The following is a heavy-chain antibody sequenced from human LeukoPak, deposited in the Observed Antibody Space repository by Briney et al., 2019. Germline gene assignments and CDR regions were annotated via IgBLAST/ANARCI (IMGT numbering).Heavy chain of an antibody. J-gene: IGHJ4*02. CDR1: GGTFSTDA. CDR2: ISAYNGNT. CDR3: ARGAYPYYFDY. Sequence: ASVEVSCKASGGTFSTDALAWVRQAPGQGLEWMGWISAYNGNTNYAQKLQGRVTMTTDTSTSTAYMELRSLRSDDTAVYYCARGAYPYYFDYWGQGTLVTVSS. V-gene: IGHV1-18*01.